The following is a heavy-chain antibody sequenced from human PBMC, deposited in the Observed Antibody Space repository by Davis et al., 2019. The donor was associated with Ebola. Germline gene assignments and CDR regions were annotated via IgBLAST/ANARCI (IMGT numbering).Heavy chain of an antibody. J-gene: IGHJ3*02. D-gene: IGHD3-10*01. V-gene: IGHV3-30-3*01. CDR2: ISYDGSNK. CDR1: GFTFSSYA. Sequence: PGGSLRLSCAASGFTFSSYAMHWVRQAPGKGLEWVAVISYDGSNKYYVDSVKGRFTISRDNSKNSLYLQMNSLRAEDTAVYYCAREVLWFGELTHDAFDIWGQGTMVTVSS. CDR3: AREVLWFGELTHDAFDI.